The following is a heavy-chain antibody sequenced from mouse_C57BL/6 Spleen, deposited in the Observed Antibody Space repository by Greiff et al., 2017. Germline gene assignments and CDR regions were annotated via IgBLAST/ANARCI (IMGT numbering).Heavy chain of an antibody. CDR1: GFTFSDYY. J-gene: IGHJ2*01. V-gene: IGHV5-16*01. CDR2: INYDGSST. Sequence: EVKVVESEGGLVQPGSSMKLSCTASGFTFSDYYMAWVRQVPEKGLEWVANINYDGSSTYYLDSLKSRFIISRDNAKNILYLQMSSLKSEDTATYYCAREGDYFDYWGQGTTLTVSS. CDR3: AREGDYFDY.